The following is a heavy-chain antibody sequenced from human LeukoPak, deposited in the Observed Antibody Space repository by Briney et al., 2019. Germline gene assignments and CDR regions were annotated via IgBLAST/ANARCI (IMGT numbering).Heavy chain of an antibody. Sequence: GASVKVSCKASGYTFTGYYMHWVRQAPGQGREWMGWINPNSGGTNYAQKFQGRVTMTRDTSISTAYMELSWLRSDDTAVYYCARARYFDFRYYYMDVWGKGTTVTISS. D-gene: IGHD3-9*01. V-gene: IGHV1-2*02. CDR2: INPNSGGT. CDR3: ARARYFDFRYYYMDV. J-gene: IGHJ6*03. CDR1: GYTFTGYY.